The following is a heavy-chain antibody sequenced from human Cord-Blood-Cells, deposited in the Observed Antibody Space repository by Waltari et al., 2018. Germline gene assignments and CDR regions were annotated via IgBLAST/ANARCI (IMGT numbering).Heavy chain of an antibody. V-gene: IGHV4-31*03. D-gene: IGHD4-17*01. CDR3: ARAPDYGDYLGSAIDY. J-gene: IGHJ4*02. CDR2: IYYSGST. Sequence: QVQLQESGPGLVKPSQTLSLTCTVSGGSISSGGYYWSWIRQHPGKGLEWIGYIYYSGSTCYNPSLKSRVTISVDTSKNQFSLKLSAVTAADTAVYYCARAPDYGDYLGSAIDYWGQGTLVTVSS. CDR1: GGSISSGGYY.